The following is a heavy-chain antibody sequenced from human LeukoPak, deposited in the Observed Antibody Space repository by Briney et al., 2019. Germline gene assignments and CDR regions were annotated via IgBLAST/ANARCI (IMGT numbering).Heavy chain of an antibody. CDR1: GFTVSSNY. Sequence: PGGSLRLSCAASGFTVSSNYMSWVRQAPGKGLEWVSNIYAGGTTYYADSVKGRFTISRDSSNNMLYLQMNSLRGEDTAVYYCAGKTMVIMPLGYWGQGTLVTVPS. J-gene: IGHJ4*02. D-gene: IGHD4/OR15-4a*01. CDR2: IYAGGTT. V-gene: IGHV3-53*01. CDR3: AGKTMVIMPLGY.